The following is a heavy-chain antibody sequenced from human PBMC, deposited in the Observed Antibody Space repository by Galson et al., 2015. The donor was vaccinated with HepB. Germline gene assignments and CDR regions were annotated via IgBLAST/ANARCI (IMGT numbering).Heavy chain of an antibody. V-gene: IGHV3-64D*06. Sequence: SLRLSCAASGFTFSSYAMHWVRQAPGKGLEYVSAISSNGGSTYYADSVKGRFTISRDNSKNTLYLQMSSLRAEDTAVYYCVKVIGPRMIQLSPSTSEGPFDYWGQGTLVTVSS. J-gene: IGHJ4*02. CDR1: GFTFSSYA. CDR2: ISSNGGST. CDR3: VKVIGPRMIQLSPSTSEGPFDY. D-gene: IGHD5-18*01.